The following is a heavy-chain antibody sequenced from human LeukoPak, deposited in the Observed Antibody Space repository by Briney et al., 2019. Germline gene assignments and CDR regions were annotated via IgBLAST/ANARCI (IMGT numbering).Heavy chain of an antibody. Sequence: GGSLRLSCAASGFTFSNAWMSWVRQAPGKGLEWVSVIYSGGSTYYADSVKGRFTISRDNSKNTLYLQMNSLRAEDTAVYYCARDPINYYMDVWGKGTTVTVSS. J-gene: IGHJ6*03. D-gene: IGHD5-12*01. CDR3: ARDPINYYMDV. V-gene: IGHV3-53*01. CDR1: GFTFSNAW. CDR2: IYSGGST.